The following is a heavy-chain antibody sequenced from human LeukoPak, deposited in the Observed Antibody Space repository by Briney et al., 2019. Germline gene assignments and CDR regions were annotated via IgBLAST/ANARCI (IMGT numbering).Heavy chain of an antibody. CDR3: AGYDFGTSTVGY. V-gene: IGHV4-39*02. CDR1: GGSISNSGYY. CDR2: IYYSGRT. D-gene: IGHD4-23*01. J-gene: IGHJ4*02. Sequence: PSETLSLTCTVSGGSISNSGYYWGWIRQPPGKGLEWIGSIYYSGRTYYNPSLKSRVTISVDTSKNHFSLKLNSVTAADTAVYYCAGYDFGTSTVGYWGQGTLVTVSS.